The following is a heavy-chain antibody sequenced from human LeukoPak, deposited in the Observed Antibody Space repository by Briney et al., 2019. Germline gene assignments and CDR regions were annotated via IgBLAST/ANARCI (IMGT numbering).Heavy chain of an antibody. V-gene: IGHV1-69*13. D-gene: IGHD6-13*01. Sequence: SVKVSCKASGGTFSSCAISWVRQAPGQGLEWMGGIIPIFGTADYAQKFQGRVTITADESTSTAYMELSSLRSEDTAVYYCAREVAAAGTSHFDYWGQGTLVTVSS. CDR3: AREVAAAGTSHFDY. CDR1: GGTFSSCA. J-gene: IGHJ4*02. CDR2: IIPIFGTA.